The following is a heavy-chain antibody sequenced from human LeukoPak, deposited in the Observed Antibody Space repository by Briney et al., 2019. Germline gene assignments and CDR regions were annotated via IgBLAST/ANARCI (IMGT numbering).Heavy chain of an antibody. CDR3: ARVMGSGSYRSFDY. CDR1: GGSISSGSYY. Sequence: SQTLSLTCTVSGGSISSGSYYWSWIRQPAGKGLEWIGRIYTSGSTNYNPSLKSRVTISVDTSKNLFSLKLSSVTAADTAVYYCARVMGSGSYRSFDYWGQGTLVTVSS. J-gene: IGHJ4*02. D-gene: IGHD1-26*01. V-gene: IGHV4-61*02. CDR2: IYTSGST.